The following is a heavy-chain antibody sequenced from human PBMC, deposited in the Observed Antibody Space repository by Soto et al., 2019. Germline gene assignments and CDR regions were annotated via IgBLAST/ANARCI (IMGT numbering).Heavy chain of an antibody. V-gene: IGHV1-69*01. CDR2: IMPTVDSA. J-gene: IGHJ6*02. Sequence: QVQLVQSGAEVKTPGSSVKVSCKASGGTLSDYAISWVRQAPGQGLEWMGGIMPTVDSANYAQKFQDRLTIIADESTSTVSMELRSLRSDDTAVYYCAVAMVREILIFESSGMHVWGQGTTVTVSS. CDR3: AVAMVREILIFESSGMHV. CDR1: GGTLSDYA. D-gene: IGHD3-10*01.